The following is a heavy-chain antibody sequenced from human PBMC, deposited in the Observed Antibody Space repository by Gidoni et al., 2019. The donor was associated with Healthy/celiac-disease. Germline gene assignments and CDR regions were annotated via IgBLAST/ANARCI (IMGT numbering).Heavy chain of an antibody. CDR2: IRSSGSTV. J-gene: IGHJ4*02. Sequence: EVQLVESGGGLVQPGGSLRLSCAASGFTFSSYSMNWVRQAPGKGLELISHIRSSGSTVYYADSLKGRFTISRDNAKNSLYLQMNSLRDEDTAVYYCASRRGDYWGQGTLVTVSS. CDR1: GFTFSSYS. CDR3: ASRRGDY. V-gene: IGHV3-48*02.